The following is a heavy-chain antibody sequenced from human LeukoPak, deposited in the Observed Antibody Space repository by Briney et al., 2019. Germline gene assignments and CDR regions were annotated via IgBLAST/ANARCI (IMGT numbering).Heavy chain of an antibody. Sequence: GGSLSLSCAASGSTLTSYATSWVSPAPGKGRGWVAAIRGSGARTSYADSVKGRFTISRDNPKNTVYLQKNSLRAEDTAVYYGARDTRDVDWTLGAFDIWGQGTKVTVSS. J-gene: IGHJ3*02. V-gene: IGHV3-23*01. CDR2: IRGSGART. D-gene: IGHD3-9*01. CDR1: GSTLTSYA. CDR3: ARDTRDVDWTLGAFDI.